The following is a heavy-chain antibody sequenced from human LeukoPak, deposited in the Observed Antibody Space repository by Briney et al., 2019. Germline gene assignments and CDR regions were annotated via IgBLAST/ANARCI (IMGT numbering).Heavy chain of an antibody. J-gene: IGHJ4*02. Sequence: ASVKVSCKVSGYTLTELSMHWVRQAPGKGLEWMGGFDPEDGETIYAQKFQGRVTMTEDTSTDTAYMELSSLRSEDTAVYYCAAVSINWKGYYFDYWGQGTLVTVSS. D-gene: IGHD1-1*01. CDR2: FDPEDGET. CDR1: GYTLTELS. CDR3: AAVSINWKGYYFDY. V-gene: IGHV1-24*01.